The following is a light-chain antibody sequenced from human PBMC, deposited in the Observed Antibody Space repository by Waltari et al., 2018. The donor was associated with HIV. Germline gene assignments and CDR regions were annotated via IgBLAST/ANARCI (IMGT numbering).Light chain of an antibody. CDR3: MQGTQWPRT. Sequence: DVVMTQSPPSLPVALGQPASISCRSSQSLVHTDGNTLLNWFHQRPGQSPRRLIYKVSRRDSGVPDRFSGSGSGTDFTLKISRVEAEDVGLYYCMQGTQWPRTFGQGTKLEIK. V-gene: IGKV2-30*02. CDR2: KVS. J-gene: IGKJ2*01. CDR1: QSLVHTDGNTL.